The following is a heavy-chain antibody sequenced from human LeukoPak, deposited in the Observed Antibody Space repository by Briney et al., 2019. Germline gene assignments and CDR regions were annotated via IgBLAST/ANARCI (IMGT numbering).Heavy chain of an antibody. D-gene: IGHD3-3*01. CDR2: ISASGGST. V-gene: IGHV3-23*01. CDR1: GFTFDSHA. Sequence: GGSLRLSCAASGFTFDSHAMSWVRQAPGKGLEWASAISASGGSTYYADSVKGRFIISRDNSKNTVYLLMNSLRTEDTAVYYCAKDHGVGARYYYGLDDWGQGTTVTVSS. J-gene: IGHJ6*02. CDR3: AKDHGVGARYYYGLDD.